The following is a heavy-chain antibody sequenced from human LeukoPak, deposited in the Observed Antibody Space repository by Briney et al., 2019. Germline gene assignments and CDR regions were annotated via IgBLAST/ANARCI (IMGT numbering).Heavy chain of an antibody. V-gene: IGHV1-69*05. CDR1: GYTFTGYY. D-gene: IGHD5-24*01. Sequence: GASVKVSCKASGYTFTGYYIHWVRQAPGQGLEWMGRIIPIFGTANYAQKFQGRVTITTDESTSTAYMELSSLRSEDTAVYYCARGEVDGYNSLDYWGQGTLVTVSS. J-gene: IGHJ4*02. CDR3: ARGEVDGYNSLDY. CDR2: IIPIFGTA.